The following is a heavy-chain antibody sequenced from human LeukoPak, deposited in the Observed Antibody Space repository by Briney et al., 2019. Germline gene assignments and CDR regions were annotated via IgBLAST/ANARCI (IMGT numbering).Heavy chain of an antibody. J-gene: IGHJ4*02. D-gene: IGHD6-13*01. CDR2: ISGSGGST. CDR1: GFTFSTYA. CDR3: AKALEQETVIALDS. V-gene: IGHV3-23*01. Sequence: GGSLRLSYAASGFTFSTYAMSWVRQAPGKGLEWVSAISGSGGSTYYADSVKGRFTISRDNSKNTLYLQMNSLRAEDTSIYFCAKALEQETVIALDSWGQGTLATVSS.